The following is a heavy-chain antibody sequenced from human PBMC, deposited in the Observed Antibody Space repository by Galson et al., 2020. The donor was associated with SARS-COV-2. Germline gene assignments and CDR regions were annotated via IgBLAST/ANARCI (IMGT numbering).Heavy chain of an antibody. CDR1: GGSLSGSS. CDR2: VNHSGST. Sequence: ETSETLSLTCAVYGGSLSGSSWNWIRQPPGKGLEWIGEVNHSGSTNYNPSLGSRVTISLDTSKNQISLKLSSVTAADTAVYFCARESASFYDTTGLWRFPFFYYYMDVWGQGTTVTVSS. CDR3: ARESASFYDTTGLWRFPFFYYYMDV. J-gene: IGHJ6*02. D-gene: IGHD3-22*01. V-gene: IGHV4-34*01.